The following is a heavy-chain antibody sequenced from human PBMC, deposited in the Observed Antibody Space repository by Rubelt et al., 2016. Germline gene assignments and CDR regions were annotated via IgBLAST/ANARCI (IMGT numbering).Heavy chain of an antibody. CDR3: ARGGGTITTDYVMDV. CDR1: GFTFSSYA. D-gene: IGHD4-11*01. V-gene: IGHV3-30*04. CDR2: ISYDGSNK. Sequence: SGGGVVQPGRSLRLSCAASGFTFSSYAMHWVRQAPGKGLEWVAVISYDGSNKYYADSVEGRFTISRDNSKNTLYLQMNSLRAEDTAVYYCARGGGTITTDYVMDVWGQGTTVTVSS. J-gene: IGHJ6*02.